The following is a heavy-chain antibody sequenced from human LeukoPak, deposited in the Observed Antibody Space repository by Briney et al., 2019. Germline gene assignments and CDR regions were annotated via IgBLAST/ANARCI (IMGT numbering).Heavy chain of an antibody. Sequence: GGSLRLSCAASGFTFSSYWMSWVRQAPGKGLERVANIKQDGSEKYYVDSVKGRFTISRDNAKNSLYLQMDSLRAEDTAVYYCARDLLRFLEWLPDDAFDIWGQGTMVTVSS. CDR2: IKQDGSEK. CDR1: GFTFSSYW. D-gene: IGHD3-3*01. J-gene: IGHJ3*02. V-gene: IGHV3-7*01. CDR3: ARDLLRFLEWLPDDAFDI.